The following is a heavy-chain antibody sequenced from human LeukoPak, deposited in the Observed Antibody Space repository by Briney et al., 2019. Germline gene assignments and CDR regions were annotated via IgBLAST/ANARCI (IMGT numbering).Heavy chain of an antibody. Sequence: GGSLRLSCAASGFTFDDYAMHWVRQAPGKGLEWVSGISWNSGSIGYADSVKGRFTISRDNSKNTLYLQMNSLRAEDTAVYYCAKDRRGVVVPADWGQGTLVTVSS. J-gene: IGHJ4*02. CDR1: GFTFDDYA. CDR2: ISWNSGSI. D-gene: IGHD2-2*01. CDR3: AKDRRGVVVPAD. V-gene: IGHV3-9*01.